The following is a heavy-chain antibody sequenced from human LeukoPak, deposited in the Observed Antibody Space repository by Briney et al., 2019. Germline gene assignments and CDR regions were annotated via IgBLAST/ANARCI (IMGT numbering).Heavy chain of an antibody. J-gene: IGHJ4*02. V-gene: IGHV4-4*07. D-gene: IGHD2-2*02. CDR1: GGSISSYY. CDR2: IYTSGST. Sequence: SETLSLTCTVSGGSISSYYWSWIRQPAGKGLEWIGRIYTSGSTNYNPSLKSRVTMSVDTSKNQFSLKLSSVTAADTAVYYCARDIVPAAIGAEAGHYFDYWGQGTLVTVSS. CDR3: ARDIVPAAIGAEAGHYFDY.